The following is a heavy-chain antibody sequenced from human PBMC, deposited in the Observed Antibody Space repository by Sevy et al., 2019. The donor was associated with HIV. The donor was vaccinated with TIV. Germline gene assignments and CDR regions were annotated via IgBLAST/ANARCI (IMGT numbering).Heavy chain of an antibody. Sequence: GGSLRLSCATFGFNFRNSWMAWVRQTPGKGLEFLADIKQDGYETYYVDSVKGRFTISRDNAKNSLHLQMNSLRAEETAMYFCVRDKEVGASVLDYWGQGTPVTVSS. J-gene: IGHJ4*02. CDR2: IKQDGYET. CDR1: GFNFRNSW. D-gene: IGHD1-26*01. CDR3: VRDKEVGASVLDY. V-gene: IGHV3-7*03.